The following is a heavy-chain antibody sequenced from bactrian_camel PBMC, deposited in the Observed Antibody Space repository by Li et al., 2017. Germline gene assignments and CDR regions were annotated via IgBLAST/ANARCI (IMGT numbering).Heavy chain of an antibody. CDR1: GHTYRSNC. CDR3: AADFWDGHTRCVAQRLRY. CDR2: IYSDGDI. J-gene: IGHJ4*01. Sequence: HVQLVESGGGLVQPGGALNLSCSVSGHTYRSNCMGWFRQAPGKEREEVADIYSDGDIVYADSVKGRFTVSKDNAKNTLFLQMTGLTPEDTALYYCAADFWDGHTRCVAQRLRYRGQGTQVTVS. D-gene: IGHD2*01. V-gene: IGHV3S53*01.